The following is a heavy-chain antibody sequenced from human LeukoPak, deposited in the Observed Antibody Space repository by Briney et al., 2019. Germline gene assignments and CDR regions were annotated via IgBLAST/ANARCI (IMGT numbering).Heavy chain of an antibody. Sequence: SETLSLTCAVYGGSFSGYYWSWIRQPPGKGLEWIGEINHSGSTNYNPSLKSRVTISVDTSKNQFSLKLSSVTAADTAVYYCARRVAAALYYYYYYMDVWGKGTTVTISS. V-gene: IGHV4-34*01. CDR1: GGSFSGYY. J-gene: IGHJ6*03. CDR3: ARRVAAALYYYYYYMDV. D-gene: IGHD6-25*01. CDR2: INHSGST.